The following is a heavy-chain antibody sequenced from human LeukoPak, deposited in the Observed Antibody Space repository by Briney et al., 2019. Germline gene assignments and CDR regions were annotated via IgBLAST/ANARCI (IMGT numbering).Heavy chain of an antibody. J-gene: IGHJ5*02. D-gene: IGHD6-19*01. Sequence: PSETLSLTCAVYGGSFSGYYWSWIRQPPGKGLEWIGEINHSGSTNYNPSLKSRVTISVDTSKNQFSLKLSSVTAADTAVYYCARGVNKQWLVRGNWFDPWDQGTLVTVSS. CDR3: ARGVNKQWLVRGNWFDP. CDR2: INHSGST. CDR1: GGSFSGYY. V-gene: IGHV4-34*01.